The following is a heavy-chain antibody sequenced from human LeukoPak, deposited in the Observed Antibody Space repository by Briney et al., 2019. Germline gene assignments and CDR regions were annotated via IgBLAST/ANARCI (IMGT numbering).Heavy chain of an antibody. Sequence: GASVKVSCKASGYTFTGCYMHWVRQAPGQGLEWMGWINPNSGGTNYAQKFQGRVTMTRDTSISTAYMELSRVRSDDTAVYYCARLSDSSGYYYLDYWGQGTLVTVSS. D-gene: IGHD3-22*01. J-gene: IGHJ4*02. V-gene: IGHV1-2*02. CDR3: ARLSDSSGYYYLDY. CDR1: GYTFTGCY. CDR2: INPNSGGT.